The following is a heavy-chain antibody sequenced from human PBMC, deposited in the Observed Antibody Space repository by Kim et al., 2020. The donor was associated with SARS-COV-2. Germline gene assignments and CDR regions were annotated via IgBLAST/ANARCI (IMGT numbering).Heavy chain of an antibody. CDR2: ISWDGGTT. V-gene: IGHV3-43*01. Sequence: GGSLRLSCAASGFTFNDYTMHWVRQAPGKGLEWVSLISWDGGTTYYADSVKGRFTISRDNSKNSLYLQMNSLRTEDTALYYCAKAASSSWLQLDYWGQGTLVTVSS. J-gene: IGHJ4*02. CDR1: GFTFNDYT. CDR3: AKAASSSWLQLDY. D-gene: IGHD6-13*01.